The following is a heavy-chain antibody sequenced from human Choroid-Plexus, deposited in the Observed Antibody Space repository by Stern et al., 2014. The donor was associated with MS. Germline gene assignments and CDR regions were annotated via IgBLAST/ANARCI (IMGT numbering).Heavy chain of an antibody. J-gene: IGHJ5*02. CDR2: VSYDGSNK. CDR1: GFTFGSCA. CDR3: AKDRQYLTYFFDH. Sequence: QMQLVQSGGGVVQPGRPLRLSCVASGFTFGSCAMHWVRQAPGKGLEGGAGVSYDGSNKYYADSVKGRFTISRDNSQNTLYMQMSSLRPEDTAVYYCAKDRQYLTYFFDHWGQGSLVTVSS. D-gene: IGHD2/OR15-2a*01. V-gene: IGHV3-30*18.